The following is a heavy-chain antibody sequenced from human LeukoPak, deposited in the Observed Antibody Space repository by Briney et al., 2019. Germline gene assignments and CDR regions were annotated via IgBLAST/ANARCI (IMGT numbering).Heavy chain of an antibody. V-gene: IGHV3-7*01. J-gene: IGHJ4*02. D-gene: IGHD1-7*01. CDR3: ATAAYNWNYYFDY. Sequence: GGSLRLSCAASGFTFSSYWMSWVRQAPGKGLEWVANIKQDGGEKHYVDSVKGRFTISRDNAKDSLYLQMNSLRAEDTAVYYCATAAYNWNYYFDYWGQGTLVSVSS. CDR1: GFTFSSYW. CDR2: IKQDGGEK.